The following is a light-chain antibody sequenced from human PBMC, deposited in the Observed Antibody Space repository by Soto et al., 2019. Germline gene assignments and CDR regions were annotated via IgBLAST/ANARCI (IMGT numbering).Light chain of an antibody. CDR1: QSLSSW. V-gene: IGKV1-5*01. CDR2: DAS. J-gene: IGKJ5*01. Sequence: DIQMTQSPSTLSASVGDRVTISCRASQSLSSWLAWYQQKPGKAPKLLIYDASSLQSGVPSRFSGSGSGTEFALTISSLQPDDFATYYCQQYYSHPLTFGQGTRLEI. CDR3: QQYYSHPLT.